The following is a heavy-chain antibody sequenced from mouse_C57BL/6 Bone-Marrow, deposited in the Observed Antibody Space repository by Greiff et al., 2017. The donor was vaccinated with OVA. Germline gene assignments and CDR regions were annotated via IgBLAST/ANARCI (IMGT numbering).Heavy chain of an antibody. CDR1: GYSITSDY. J-gene: IGHJ4*01. D-gene: IGHD1-1*01. CDR3: ARSYYYGPYAMDY. Sequence: EVKLQQSGPGLAKPSQTLSLTCSVTGYSITSDYWNWIRKFPGNKLEYMGYISYSGSTYYNPSLKSRISITRDTSKNQYYLQLNSVTTEDTATYYCARSYYYGPYAMDYWGQGTSVTVSS. V-gene: IGHV3-8*01. CDR2: ISYSGST.